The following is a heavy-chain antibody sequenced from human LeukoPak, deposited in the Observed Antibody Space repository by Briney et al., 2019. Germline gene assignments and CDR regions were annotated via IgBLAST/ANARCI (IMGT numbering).Heavy chain of an antibody. CDR2: IRRKSGII. Sequence: GRSLRLSCVASGSRPDDYAMHWVRHVSGKGLEWVAGIRRKSGIIGYADSVKGRFTISRDNAKNSLFLQMNSLRAGDTALYFCAKDFGDGTAAIAFWGQGTLVTVSS. CDR1: GSRPDDYA. D-gene: IGHD2-2*01. CDR3: AKDFGDGTAAIAF. J-gene: IGHJ4*02. V-gene: IGHV3-9*02.